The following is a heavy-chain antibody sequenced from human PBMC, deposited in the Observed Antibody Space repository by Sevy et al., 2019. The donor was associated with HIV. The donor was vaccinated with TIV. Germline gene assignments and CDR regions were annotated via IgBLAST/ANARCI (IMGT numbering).Heavy chain of an antibody. D-gene: IGHD6-19*01. CDR3: AHRRRDWVVAGTGAFDY. Sequence: SGPTLVNPTQTLTLTCTFSGFSLSTGGVGVGWIRQPPGKALEWLALIYWDDDKPYSPSLKSRLTITKDTSKNQVVLTMTNMDPVDTATYYGAHRRRDWVVAGTGAFDYWGQGTLVTVSS. J-gene: IGHJ4*02. V-gene: IGHV2-5*02. CDR1: GFSLSTGGVG. CDR2: IYWDDDK.